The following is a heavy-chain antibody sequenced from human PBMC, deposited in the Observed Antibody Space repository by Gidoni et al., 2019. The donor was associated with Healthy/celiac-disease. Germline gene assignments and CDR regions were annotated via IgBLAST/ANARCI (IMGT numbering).Heavy chain of an antibody. CDR2: ISSSSSYI. D-gene: IGHD3-16*01. J-gene: IGHJ6*02. CDR3: ARDDTGIGGIMIYYYYYGMDV. CDR1: GFTFSSYS. Sequence: EVQLVESGGGLVKPGGSLRLSCAASGFTFSSYSMNWVRQAPGKGLEWVSSISSSSSYIYYADSVKGRFTISRDNAKNSLYLQMNSLRAEDTAVYYCARDDTGIGGIMIYYYYYGMDVWGQGTTVTVSS. V-gene: IGHV3-21*01.